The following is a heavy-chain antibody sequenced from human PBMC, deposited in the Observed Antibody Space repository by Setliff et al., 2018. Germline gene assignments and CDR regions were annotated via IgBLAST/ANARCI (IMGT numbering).Heavy chain of an antibody. Sequence: TSETLSLTCTVSGGSISTTDYYWGWIRQPPGKGLEWIGCVYYSGNTYYSPSLKSRVTMFVDTSKNQFSLMLYSVTAADTAIYYCARYDSSGYSENYYFDYWGQGTLVTVSS. CDR2: VYYSGNT. V-gene: IGHV4-39*07. D-gene: IGHD3-22*01. CDR3: ARYDSSGYSENYYFDY. CDR1: GGSISTTDYY. J-gene: IGHJ4*02.